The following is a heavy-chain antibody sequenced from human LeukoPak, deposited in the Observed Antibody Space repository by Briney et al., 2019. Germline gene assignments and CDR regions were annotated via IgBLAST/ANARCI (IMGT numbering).Heavy chain of an antibody. CDR2: IWYDGSNK. CDR3: ARGIVGATLPDAFDI. V-gene: IGHV3-33*01. Sequence: GGSLRLSCAASGFTFSSYGMHWVRQAPGKGLEWVAVIWYDGSNKYYADSVKGRFTISRDNSKNTLYLRMNSLRAEDTAVYYCARGIVGATLPDAFDIWGQGTMVTVSS. CDR1: GFTFSSYG. J-gene: IGHJ3*02. D-gene: IGHD1-26*01.